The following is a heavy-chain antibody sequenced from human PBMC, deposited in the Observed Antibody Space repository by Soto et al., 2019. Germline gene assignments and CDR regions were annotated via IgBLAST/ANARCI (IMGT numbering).Heavy chain of an antibody. CDR2: INPKSGGR. Sequence: ASVKVSCKASGYSFTDYHIHWVRQAPGQGLEWLGRINPKSGGRSTAQKFQGWVTMTTDTSISTASMELTRLTSDDTAIYYCARGDSTDCSKGVCSFFYNHDMDVWG. J-gene: IGHJ6*02. D-gene: IGHD2-8*01. CDR1: GYSFTDYH. CDR3: ARGDSTDCSKGVCSFFYNHDMDV. V-gene: IGHV1-2*04.